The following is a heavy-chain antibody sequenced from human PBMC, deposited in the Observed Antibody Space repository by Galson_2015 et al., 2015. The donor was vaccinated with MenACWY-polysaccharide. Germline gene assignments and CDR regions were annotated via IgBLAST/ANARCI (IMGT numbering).Heavy chain of an antibody. CDR3: AKRARVVDAVWYGMDV. CDR1: GFTFSTFA. V-gene: IGHV3-23*01. D-gene: IGHD2-8*02. CDR2: MTGSGAAI. Sequence: SLRLSCAAAGFTFSTFAMSWVRQAPGKGLEWVSAMTGSGAAIYYADSVKGRLTISRDNSKNTLYLQMNSLRAEDTAVYYCAKRARVVDAVWYGMDVWGQGTTVTVSS. J-gene: IGHJ6*02.